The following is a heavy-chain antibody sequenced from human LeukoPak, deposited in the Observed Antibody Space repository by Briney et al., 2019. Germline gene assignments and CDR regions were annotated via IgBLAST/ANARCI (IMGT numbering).Heavy chain of an antibody. CDR1: GYTFTNYG. CDR3: ARDWVGAWALDY. Sequence: GASVKVSCKASGYTFTNYGISWVRQAPGQGLEWMGGIIPIFGTANYAQKFQGRVTITADESTSTAYMELSSLRSEDTAMYYCARDWVGAWALDYWGQGTLVTVSS. CDR2: IIPIFGTA. V-gene: IGHV1-69*13. D-gene: IGHD1-26*01. J-gene: IGHJ4*02.